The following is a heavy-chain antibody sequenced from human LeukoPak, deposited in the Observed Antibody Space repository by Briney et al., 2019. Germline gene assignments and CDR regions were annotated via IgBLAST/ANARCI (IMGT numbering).Heavy chain of an antibody. CDR1: GFPFSSHG. CDR3: AKLAYYYDSSNYYLPNYFHY. J-gene: IGHJ4*02. Sequence: GGTLRLSCAGSGFPFSSHGMNWVRQAPGKGLEWVSSISTSGAGTYNADSVKGRFSISRDNSRNTLFLQMNSLRAEDTAVYYCAKLAYYYDSSNYYLPNYFHYWGQGTLVTVSS. D-gene: IGHD3-22*01. V-gene: IGHV3-23*01. CDR2: ISTSGAGT.